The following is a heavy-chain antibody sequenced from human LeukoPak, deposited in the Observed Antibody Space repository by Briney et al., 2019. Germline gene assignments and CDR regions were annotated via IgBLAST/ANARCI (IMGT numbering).Heavy chain of an antibody. CDR2: IIPIFGTA. J-gene: IGHJ4*02. V-gene: IGHV1-69*05. CDR1: GGTFSSYA. CDR3: ARRGYCGGDCYSFDY. D-gene: IGHD2-21*02. Sequence: SVKVSCKASGGTFSSYAISWVRQAPGQGLEWMGGIIPIFGTANYAQKFQGRVTITTDESTSTAYMELSSLRSEDTAVYYCARRGYCGGDCYSFDYWGQGTLVTVSS.